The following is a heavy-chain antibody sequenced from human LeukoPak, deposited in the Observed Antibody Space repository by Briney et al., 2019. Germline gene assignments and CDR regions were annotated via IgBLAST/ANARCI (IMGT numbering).Heavy chain of an antibody. V-gene: IGHV7-4-1*02. CDR1: GYTFTSYA. Sequence: ASVKVSCKASGYTFTSYAMNWVRQAPGQGLEWMGWINTNTGNPTYAQGFTGRFVFSLDTSVSTAYLQISSLKAEDTAVYYCARDQGYYYGSGSYSDAFDIWGQGTMVTVS. J-gene: IGHJ3*02. D-gene: IGHD3-10*01. CDR2: INTNTGNP. CDR3: ARDQGYYYGSGSYSDAFDI.